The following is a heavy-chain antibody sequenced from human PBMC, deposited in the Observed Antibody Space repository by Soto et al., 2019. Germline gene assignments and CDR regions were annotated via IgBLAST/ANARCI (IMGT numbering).Heavy chain of an antibody. CDR2: IYPGDSDT. J-gene: IGHJ5*02. V-gene: IGHV5-51*01. CDR3: ARTVYGPGTLNWFDP. CDR1: GYSFTSYW. Sequence: PGESLKISCKGSGYSFTSYWIGWVRQMPGKGLEWMGIIYPGDSDTRYSPSFQGQVTISADKSISTAYLQWSSLKASDTAMYYCARTVYGPGTLNWFDPWGQGTLVTVSS. D-gene: IGHD3-10*01.